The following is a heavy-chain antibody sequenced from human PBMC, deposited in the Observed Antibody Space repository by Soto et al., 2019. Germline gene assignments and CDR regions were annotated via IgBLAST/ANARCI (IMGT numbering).Heavy chain of an antibody. Sequence: QVQLVQSGAEVKKPGASVKVSCKASGYTFTGYYMHWVRQAPGQGLEWMGWINPNSGGTHYAQKFQGRVTMTRDTSISTAYMELSRLRSDDTAVYYCARDEVAVAGIGSNWFDPWGQGTLVTVSS. CDR1: GYTFTGYY. CDR3: ARDEVAVAGIGSNWFDP. D-gene: IGHD6-19*01. J-gene: IGHJ5*02. V-gene: IGHV1-2*02. CDR2: INPNSGGT.